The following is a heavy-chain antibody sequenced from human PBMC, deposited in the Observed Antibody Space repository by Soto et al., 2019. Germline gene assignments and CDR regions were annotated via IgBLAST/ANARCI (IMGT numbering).Heavy chain of an antibody. CDR3: ATFTSLYFDN. CDR2: IISLFGTT. CDR1: GGTFSSYA. Sequence: QVQLVQSGAEVKKPGSSVKVSCKASGGTFSSYAFSWVRQAPGQGLEWMGRIISLFGTTNYAQKFQGRVTITADESTSTAYMELSSLRSEDTAEYYCATFTSLYFDNWRQGTLVTVSS. V-gene: IGHV1-69*18. D-gene: IGHD3-10*01. J-gene: IGHJ4*02.